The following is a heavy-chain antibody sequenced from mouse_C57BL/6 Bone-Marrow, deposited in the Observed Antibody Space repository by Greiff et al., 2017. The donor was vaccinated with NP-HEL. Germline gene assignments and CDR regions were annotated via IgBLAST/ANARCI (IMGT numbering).Heavy chain of an antibody. D-gene: IGHD4-1*01. CDR3: RRLGGYCFDY. Sequence: VQLQQSGAELVRPGASVTLSCKASGYTFTDYEMHWVKQTPVHGLEWIGAIDPETGGTAYNQKFKGKAILTADKSSSPAYMELRSMTSEDSAVYYCRRLGGYCFDYWGQGTTLTVSS. CDR2: IDPETGGT. V-gene: IGHV1-15*01. J-gene: IGHJ2*01. CDR1: GYTFTDYE.